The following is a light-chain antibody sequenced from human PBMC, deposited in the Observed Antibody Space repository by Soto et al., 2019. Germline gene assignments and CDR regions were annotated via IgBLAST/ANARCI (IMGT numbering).Light chain of an antibody. Sequence: DIQLTQSPSFLSASVGDRVTITCRASLGISSYLAWYQQKPGKAPRLLIYAASTLQSGVPSRFSGSGSGTEFTLTISRLQPQDFATYYCQQLNSYPLTFGGVTKVAIK. V-gene: IGKV1-9*01. CDR2: AAS. J-gene: IGKJ4*01. CDR1: LGISSY. CDR3: QQLNSYPLT.